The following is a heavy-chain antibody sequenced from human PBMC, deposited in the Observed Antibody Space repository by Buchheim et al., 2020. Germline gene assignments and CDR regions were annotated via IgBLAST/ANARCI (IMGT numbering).Heavy chain of an antibody. Sequence: EVQLLESGGGLVQPGGSLRLSCAASGFTFSSYAMSWVRQAPGKGLEWVSAISGSGGSTYYADSVKGRFTISRDNSKNTLYLQMNSLRTEDTAVYYCAKLGDIVVVPADYGMDVWGQGTT. D-gene: IGHD2-2*01. J-gene: IGHJ6*02. CDR2: ISGSGGST. CDR3: AKLGDIVVVPADYGMDV. CDR1: GFTFSSYA. V-gene: IGHV3-23*01.